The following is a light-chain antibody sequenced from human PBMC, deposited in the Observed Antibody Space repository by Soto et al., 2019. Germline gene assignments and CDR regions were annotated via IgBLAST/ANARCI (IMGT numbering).Light chain of an antibody. CDR3: QQYNNWPPWT. J-gene: IGKJ1*01. CDR2: GIS. CDR1: QSVSNNY. Sequence: EIVLTQSPGTLSLSPGEGVTLSCRASQSVSNNYLAWYQQKPGQAPRLLIYGISRRATGIPDRFSGSGSGTEFTLTISSLQSEDFAVYYCQQYNNWPPWTFGQGTKVEIK. V-gene: IGKV3-20*01.